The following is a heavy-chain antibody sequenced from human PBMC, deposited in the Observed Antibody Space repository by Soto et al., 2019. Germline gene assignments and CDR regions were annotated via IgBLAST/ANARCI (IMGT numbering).Heavy chain of an antibody. D-gene: IGHD5-12*01. V-gene: IGHV4-34*01. J-gene: IGHJ5*02. CDR1: GASFSGYY. CDR2: INHSGST. CDR3: ARIRRAVHIVATIWDYSSWFDP. Sequence: SETLSLTCAVYGASFSGYYWSWIRQPPGKGLEWIGEINHSGSTNYNPSLKSRVTISVDTSKNQFSLKLSSVTAADTAVYYCARIRRAVHIVATIWDYSSWFDPWGQGTLVTVSS.